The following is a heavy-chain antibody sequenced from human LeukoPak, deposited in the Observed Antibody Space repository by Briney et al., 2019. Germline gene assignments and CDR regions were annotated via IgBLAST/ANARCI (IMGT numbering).Heavy chain of an antibody. D-gene: IGHD3-22*01. J-gene: IGHJ3*02. CDR2: IYTSGST. CDR3: ARLGVVGIDAFDI. V-gene: IGHV4-61*02. Sequence: KSSETLSLTCAVSGGSISSGGYSWSWIRQPAGEGLEWIGRIYTSGSTNYNPSLKSRVTMSVDTSKNQFSLKLSSVTAADTAVYYCARLGVVGIDAFDIWGQGTMVTVSS. CDR1: GGSISSGGYS.